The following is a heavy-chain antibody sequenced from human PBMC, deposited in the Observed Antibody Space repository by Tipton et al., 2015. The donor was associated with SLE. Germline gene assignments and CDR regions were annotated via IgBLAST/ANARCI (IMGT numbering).Heavy chain of an antibody. CDR2: IYNSGST. Sequence: LRLSCTVSSDSISSGGYYWSWIRQHPGKGLEWIGYIYNSGSTAYSPSLKSRVTISADTSKNQFTLNLYSVTAADTAVYYCARGGVGGWDYGDYWGQGSLVSVSS. V-gene: IGHV4-31*02. J-gene: IGHJ4*02. D-gene: IGHD5-12*01. CDR3: ARGGVGGWDYGDY. CDR1: SDSISSGGYY.